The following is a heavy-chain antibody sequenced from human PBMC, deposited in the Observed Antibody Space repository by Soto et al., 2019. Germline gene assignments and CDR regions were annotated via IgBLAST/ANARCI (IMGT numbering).Heavy chain of an antibody. CDR1: GYTFTSYD. J-gene: IGHJ6*02. V-gene: IGHV1-2*02. CDR2: INPNSGGT. Sequence: ASVKVSCNASGYTFTSYDINWVRQAPGQGLEWMGWINPNSGGTNYAQKFQGRVTMTRDTSISTAYMELSRLRSDDTAVYYCASMYYYDSSGYYSNHYYYYGMDVWRQGTTVTVSS. D-gene: IGHD3-22*01. CDR3: ASMYYYDSSGYYSNHYYYYGMDV.